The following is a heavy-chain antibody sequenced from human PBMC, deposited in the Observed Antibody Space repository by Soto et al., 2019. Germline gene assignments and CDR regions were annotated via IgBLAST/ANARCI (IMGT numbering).Heavy chain of an antibody. J-gene: IGHJ4*02. Sequence: ASVKVSCKASGYTFTSYGISWVRQAPGQGLEWMGWISAYNGNTNYAQKLQGRVTKTTDTYTSTAYIELRSHRSADTAVNYCARGWFGEFVDYFDYWGQGTLVTVSS. V-gene: IGHV1-18*01. D-gene: IGHD3-10*01. CDR3: ARGWFGEFVDYFDY. CDR2: ISAYNGNT. CDR1: GYTFTSYG.